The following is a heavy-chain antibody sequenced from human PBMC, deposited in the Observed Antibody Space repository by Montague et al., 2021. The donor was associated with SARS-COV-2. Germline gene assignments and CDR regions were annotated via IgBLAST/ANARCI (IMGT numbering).Heavy chain of an antibody. CDR1: GFSLSTSGVG. J-gene: IGHJ5*02. D-gene: IGHD3-3*01. V-gene: IGHV2-5*01. CDR2: IYWNDDK. CDR3: ARGRSVGDVWSGYDWCDP. Sequence: PALVKPTQTLTLTCRFSGFSLSTSGVGVAWIRQPPRKALEWLAVIYWNDDKRYSPSLKNRLTVTKDTSKNEVILTMTNMDPVDTATYYCARGRSVGDVWSGYDWCDPWGQGTLVTVSS.